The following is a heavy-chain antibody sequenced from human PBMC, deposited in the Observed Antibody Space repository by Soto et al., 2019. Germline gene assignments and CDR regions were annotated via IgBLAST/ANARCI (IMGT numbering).Heavy chain of an antibody. V-gene: IGHV1-18*01. CDR1: GYSFTSYG. D-gene: IGHD2-8*01. CDR3: ARDGYCSNSVCSYYYGMDV. J-gene: IGHJ6*02. Sequence: ASVKVSCKTSGYSFTSYGVSWVRQAPGQGLEWMGWISAYNANTNYAQKLQGRVTMTTDTSTSTAYMELRNLRSDDTAVYYCARDGYCSNSVCSYYYGMDVWGQGTTVTVSS. CDR2: ISAYNANT.